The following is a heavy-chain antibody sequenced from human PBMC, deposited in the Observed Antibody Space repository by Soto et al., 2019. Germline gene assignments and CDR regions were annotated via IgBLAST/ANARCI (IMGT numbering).Heavy chain of an antibody. CDR2: INAGNGNT. Sequence: GASVKVSCKASGYTFTSYAMHWVRQAPGQRFEWMGWINAGNGNTKYSQKFQGRVTITRDTSASTAYMELSSLRSEDTAVYYCARDGRFGAMALLNGMDVWGQGTTVTVSS. J-gene: IGHJ6*02. CDR1: GYTFTSYA. V-gene: IGHV1-3*01. D-gene: IGHD5-18*01. CDR3: ARDGRFGAMALLNGMDV.